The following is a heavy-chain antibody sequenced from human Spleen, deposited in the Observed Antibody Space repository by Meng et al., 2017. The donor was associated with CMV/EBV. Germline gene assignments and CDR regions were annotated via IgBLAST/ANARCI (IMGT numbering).Heavy chain of an antibody. CDR2: IDPKSGGT. CDR3: ARSDSSDVYFDY. J-gene: IGHJ4*02. D-gene: IGHD3-22*01. V-gene: IGHV1-2*02. CDR1: GYTVTAYY. Sequence: ASVKVSCKASGYTVTAYYMHWVRQAPGQGLEWMGWIDPKSGGTNYAQKFQGRVTMTRDMSIGTAYLEVSRLSSDDTAVYYCARSDSSDVYFDYWGQGTLVTVSS.